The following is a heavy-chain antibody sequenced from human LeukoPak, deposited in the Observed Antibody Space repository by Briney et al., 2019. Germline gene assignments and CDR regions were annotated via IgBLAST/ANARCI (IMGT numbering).Heavy chain of an antibody. J-gene: IGHJ6*03. V-gene: IGHV4-59*12. CDR3: AANTAMVQRPQYYYYYMDV. Sequence: PSETLSLTRTVSGGSISSYYWSWIRQPPGKGLEWIGFIYDSGSTNYNPSLKSRVTISVDTSKNQFSLKLSSVTAADTAVYYCAANTAMVQRPQYYYYYMDVWGKGTTVTVSS. CDR2: IYDSGST. CDR1: GGSISSYY. D-gene: IGHD5-18*01.